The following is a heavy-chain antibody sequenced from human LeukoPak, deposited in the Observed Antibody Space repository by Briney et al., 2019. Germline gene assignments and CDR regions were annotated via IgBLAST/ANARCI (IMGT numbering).Heavy chain of an antibody. CDR2: IYYSGST. CDR1: GGSISSYY. V-gene: IGHV4-59*01. Sequence: PSETLSLTCTDSGGSISSYYWSWIRQPPGKGLEWIGYIYYSGSTNYNPSLKSRVTISVDTSKNQFSLKLNSITTADTAVYYCARVRLSGTYLDAFDIWGQGTMVTVSS. CDR3: ARVRLSGTYLDAFDI. J-gene: IGHJ3*02. D-gene: IGHD1-26*01.